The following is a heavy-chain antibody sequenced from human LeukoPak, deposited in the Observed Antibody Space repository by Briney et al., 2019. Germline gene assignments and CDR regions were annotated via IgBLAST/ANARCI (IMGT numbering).Heavy chain of an antibody. Sequence: GASVKVSCKASGYTFISYGISWVRQAPGQGLEWMGWISAYNGNTNYAQKLQGRVTMTAYTSPSTVYMELRSLRRDDTAVYYCATQQSGHYDAFDIWGQGTMVTVSS. CDR2: ISAYNGNT. CDR3: ATQQSGHYDAFDI. V-gene: IGHV1-18*01. CDR1: GYTFISYG. D-gene: IGHD5-12*01. J-gene: IGHJ3*02.